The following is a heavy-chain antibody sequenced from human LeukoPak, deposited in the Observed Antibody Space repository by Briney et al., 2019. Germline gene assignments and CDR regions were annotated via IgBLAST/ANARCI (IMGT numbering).Heavy chain of an antibody. D-gene: IGHD5-18*01. CDR3: TTIKRGNIFGYFDF. CDR1: GGSMTTHH. V-gene: IGHV4-59*11. J-gene: IGHJ4*02. Sequence: KPSETLSLTCTVSGGSMTTHHWNWIRQTPGKGLEWIGYVSDSGRTKENPSLKSRVTLSADTSKNQLSLRLSSVTAADTAVYYCTTIKRGNIFGYFDFWGQGILVTVSS. CDR2: VSDSGRT.